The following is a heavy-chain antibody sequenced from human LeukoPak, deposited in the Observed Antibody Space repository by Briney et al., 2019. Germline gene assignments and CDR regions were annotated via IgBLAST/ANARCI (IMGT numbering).Heavy chain of an antibody. Sequence: GGSLRLSCAASGFTFSSYDMHWVRQATGKALEWVSAIGTAGDTHYPGSVKGRFTISRENAKNSLYLQMSSLRAGDTAVYYCARGYYYGSGSYWGFDYWGQGTLVTVSS. D-gene: IGHD3-10*01. J-gene: IGHJ4*02. V-gene: IGHV3-13*04. CDR1: GFTFSSYD. CDR3: ARGYYYGSGSYWGFDY. CDR2: IGTAGDT.